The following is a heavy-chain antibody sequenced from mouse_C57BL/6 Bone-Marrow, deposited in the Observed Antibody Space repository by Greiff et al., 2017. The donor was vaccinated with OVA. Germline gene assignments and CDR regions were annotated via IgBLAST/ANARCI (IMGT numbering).Heavy chain of an antibody. J-gene: IGHJ2*01. Sequence: VQLQQSGPVLVKPGASVKMSCKASGYTFTDYYMNWVKQSHGKSLEWIGVINPYNGGTSYNQKFKGTATLTVDKSSSTAYMELNSLTSEDSAVYYCARDYYGSLDYWGQGTTLTVSS. D-gene: IGHD1-1*01. CDR2: INPYNGGT. V-gene: IGHV1-19*01. CDR1: GYTFTDYY. CDR3: ARDYYGSLDY.